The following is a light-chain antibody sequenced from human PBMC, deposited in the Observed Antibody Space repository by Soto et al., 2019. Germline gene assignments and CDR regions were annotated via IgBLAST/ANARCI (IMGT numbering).Light chain of an antibody. Sequence: DIQLTQAPSFLSASVGDRVTITCRASQGISSYLAWYQQKPGKAPKLLIYAASTLQSGVPSRFSGSGSGTEFTLTISSLQPEDFATYYSKQLNSYPRTFGQGTKVEIK. CDR2: AAS. J-gene: IGKJ1*01. V-gene: IGKV1-9*01. CDR1: QGISSY. CDR3: KQLNSYPRT.